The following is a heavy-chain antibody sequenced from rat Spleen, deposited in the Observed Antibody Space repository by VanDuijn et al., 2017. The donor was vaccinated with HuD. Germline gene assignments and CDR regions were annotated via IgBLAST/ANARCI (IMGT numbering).Heavy chain of an antibody. J-gene: IGHJ4*01. D-gene: IGHD1-2*01. CDR1: GFISSDHY. CDR2: INYDGSST. CDR3: ARHSSTYYVMDV. V-gene: IGHV5-29*01. Sequence: VQLVESDGGLVLPGRSLKLSCAATGFISSDHYVAWVRQAPTKGLEWVATINYDGSSTFYRDSVRARFTISRDNAKNTLYLQMDSLKSEDTATYYCARHSSTYYVMDVGGQGASVTVSS.